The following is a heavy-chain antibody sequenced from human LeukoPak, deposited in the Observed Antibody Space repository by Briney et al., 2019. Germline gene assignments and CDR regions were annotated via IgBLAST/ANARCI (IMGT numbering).Heavy chain of an antibody. CDR3: ARDVLLDYFDY. CDR1: GFTFSSYS. D-gene: IGHD3-16*01. J-gene: IGHJ4*02. CDR2: ISSSSSTI. V-gene: IGHV3-48*01. Sequence: GGSLRLSCAASGFTFSSYSMNWVRQAPGEGLEWVSYISSSSSTIYYADSVKGRFTISRDNAKNSLYLQMNSLRAEDTAVYYCARDVLLDYFDYWGQGTLVTVSS.